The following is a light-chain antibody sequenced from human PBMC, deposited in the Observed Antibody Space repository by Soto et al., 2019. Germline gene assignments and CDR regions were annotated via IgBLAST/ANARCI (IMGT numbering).Light chain of an antibody. J-gene: IGLJ2*01. Sequence: QSALTQPASVSGSPGQSITISCTGTRSDVGNYNLVSWYQQHPGKAPKLMIYEVSKRPSGVSNRFSGSKSGNTASLTISGLQAEDEADYYCCSYAGSRTYVVFGGGTKVTVL. CDR1: RSDVGNYNL. CDR3: CSYAGSRTYVV. V-gene: IGLV2-23*02. CDR2: EVS.